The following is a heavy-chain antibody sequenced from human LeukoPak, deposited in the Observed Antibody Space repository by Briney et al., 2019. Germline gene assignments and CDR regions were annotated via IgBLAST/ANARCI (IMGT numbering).Heavy chain of an antibody. D-gene: IGHD3-9*01. Sequence: GGSLRLSCVGSGFTFGSYWMSWVRQAPGKGLEWVANIKHDGSDHYYADSVAGRFTISRDNAKNSLYLEMSSLRAEDAAAYFCVRHPGSYNVLTGYSYYFDYWGQGTLVTVSS. V-gene: IGHV3-7*01. J-gene: IGHJ4*02. CDR3: VRHPGSYNVLTGYSYYFDY. CDR1: GFTFGSYW. CDR2: IKHDGSDH.